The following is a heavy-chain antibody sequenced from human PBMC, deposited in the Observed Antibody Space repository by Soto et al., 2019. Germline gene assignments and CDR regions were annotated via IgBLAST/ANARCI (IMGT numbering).Heavy chain of an antibody. J-gene: IGHJ6*02. V-gene: IGHV1-18*01. CDR3: VMVDNYVTPTPQDV. D-gene: IGHD3-16*01. CDR2: ISPYTGNT. Sequence: QVQLVQSGDEVKKPGASVKVSCKASGYIFVNYGIAWVRQAPRQGLEWMGWISPYTGNTHSASKVQGRLTMTKDTSTSTAYMDLGSLTSDDTAVYYYVMVDNYVTPTPQDVWGQGTTVTVSS. CDR1: GYIFVNYG.